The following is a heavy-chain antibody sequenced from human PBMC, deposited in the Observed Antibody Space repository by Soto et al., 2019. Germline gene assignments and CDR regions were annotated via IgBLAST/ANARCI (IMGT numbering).Heavy chain of an antibody. CDR2: ISAYNGNT. CDR1: GYTFTSYG. J-gene: IGHJ6*03. Sequence: ASVKVSCKASGYTFTSYGISWVRQAPGQGLEWMGWISAYNGNTNYAQKLQGRVTMTTDTSTSTAYMELRSLRSDDTAVYYCARNLAVDYSYYYMDVWGKGTTVTVSS. CDR3: ARNLAVDYSYYYMDV. V-gene: IGHV1-18*01.